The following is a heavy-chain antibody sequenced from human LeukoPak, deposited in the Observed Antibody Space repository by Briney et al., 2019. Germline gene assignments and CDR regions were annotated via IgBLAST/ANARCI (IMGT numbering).Heavy chain of an antibody. CDR3: ARDLYGVSHDY. CDR1: GFTVSSNY. J-gene: IGHJ4*02. V-gene: IGHV3-53*01. D-gene: IGHD4-17*01. Sequence: GGSLRHSCAPSGFTVSSNYMSWVRQAPGKGLKWVSVIYSRGMTYYSDSVKGRFTISRDNSKNTLYRHMNSLRAEDTAVYYCARDLYGVSHDYWGQGTLVTVSS. CDR2: IYSRGMT.